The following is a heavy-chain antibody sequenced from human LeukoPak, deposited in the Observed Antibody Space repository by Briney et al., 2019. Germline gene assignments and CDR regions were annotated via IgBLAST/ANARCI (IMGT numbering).Heavy chain of an antibody. J-gene: IGHJ3*02. D-gene: IGHD2/OR15-2a*01. CDR1: GFTFSSYE. Sequence: GGSLRLSCAASGFTFSSYEMNWVRQAPGKGLERLSYINAGGTTIYYADSVKGRFAISRDNAKYSLHLQMNSLRADDTAVYYCARYSTTWNVAFDIWGQGTVVTVSS. V-gene: IGHV3-48*03. CDR2: INAGGTTI. CDR3: ARYSTTWNVAFDI.